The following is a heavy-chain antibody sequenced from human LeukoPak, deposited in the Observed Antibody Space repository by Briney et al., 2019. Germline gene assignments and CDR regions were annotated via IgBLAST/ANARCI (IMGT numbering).Heavy chain of an antibody. CDR2: RKQDGSEK. Sequence: PGGSLRLSCAASGFTFSGYWMSWVRQAPGKGLEWVANRKQDGSEKYYVDSVKGRFTTSRDNAKNSLYLQMNSLRAEDTAVYYCARDFAAAGTYYGMDVWGQGTTVTVSS. J-gene: IGHJ6*02. CDR1: GFTFSGYW. V-gene: IGHV3-7*01. CDR3: ARDFAAAGTYYGMDV. D-gene: IGHD6-13*01.